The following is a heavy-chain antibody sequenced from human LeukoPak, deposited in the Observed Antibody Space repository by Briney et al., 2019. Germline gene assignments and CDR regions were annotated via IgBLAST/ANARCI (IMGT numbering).Heavy chain of an antibody. CDR2: INPKSGGT. D-gene: IGHD5-18*01. V-gene: IGHV1-2*02. CDR1: GYTFSGYY. J-gene: IGHJ4*02. CDR3: AREIGPIQLHLWGSAFDS. Sequence: ASVKVSCKASGYTFSGYYMHWVRQAPGQGLEWMGWINPKSGGTNEAQKFHDRVTMTRDTSIRTAYMEVSRLRSEDTAVYYCAREIGPIQLHLWGSAFDSWGQGTLVTVSS.